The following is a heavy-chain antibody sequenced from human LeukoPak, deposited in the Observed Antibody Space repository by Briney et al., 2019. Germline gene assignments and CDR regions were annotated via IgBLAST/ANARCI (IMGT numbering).Heavy chain of an antibody. D-gene: IGHD3-22*01. Sequence: PGGSLRLSCAASGFTFGDFVMNGVHQAPGKGLEWASSITRHADKTYYADSVKGRFTVSRDNSKNTVYLQMDSLRADDTALYFCATRSCSGHNCGYFAHWGHGTLVTVSS. J-gene: IGHJ4*01. CDR1: GFTFGDFV. V-gene: IGHV3-23*01. CDR2: ITRHADKT. CDR3: ATRSCSGHNCGYFAH.